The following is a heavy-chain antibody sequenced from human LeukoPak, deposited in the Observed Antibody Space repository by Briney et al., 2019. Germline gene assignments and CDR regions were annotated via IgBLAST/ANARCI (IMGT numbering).Heavy chain of an antibody. CDR3: ARAPVVPAAMVRFYYYYYYMDV. CDR2: IIPIFGTA. V-gene: IGHV1-69*13. D-gene: IGHD2-2*01. CDR1: GGTFSSYA. J-gene: IGHJ6*03. Sequence: SVKVSCKASGGTFSSYAISWVRQAPGQGLEWMGGIIPIFGTANYAQRFQGRVTITADESTSTAYMELSSLRSEDTAVYYCARAPVVPAAMVRFYYYYYYMDVWGKGTTVTVSS.